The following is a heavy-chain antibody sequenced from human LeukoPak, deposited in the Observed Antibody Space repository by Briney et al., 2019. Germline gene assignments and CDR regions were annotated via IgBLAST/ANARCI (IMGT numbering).Heavy chain of an antibody. CDR3: ARDPGRDYYYYYGMDV. D-gene: IGHD2-15*01. V-gene: IGHV4-59*01. Sequence: SETLSLTCTVSGGSISSYYWSWIRQPPGKGPEWIGYIYYSGSTNYNPSLKSRVTISVDTSKNQFSLKLSSVTAADTAVYYCARDPGRDYYYYYGMDVWGQGTTVTVSS. J-gene: IGHJ6*02. CDR1: GGSISSYY. CDR2: IYYSGST.